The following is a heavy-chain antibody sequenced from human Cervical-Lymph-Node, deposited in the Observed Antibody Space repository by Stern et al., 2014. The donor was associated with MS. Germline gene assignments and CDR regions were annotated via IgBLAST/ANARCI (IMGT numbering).Heavy chain of an antibody. D-gene: IGHD2-15*01. Sequence: EVQLVESGGDLVQPGRSLRLSCAASGFRFDDYAMYWVRHAPGQGLEWVSGISWSSGKIGYADSVKGRFTISRDNVKNSLFLQMNSLRSEDTASYYCARAIGFCSGGNCEPYYYYGIDVWGQGTRVTVSS. J-gene: IGHJ6*02. CDR1: GFRFDDYA. V-gene: IGHV3-9*01. CDR2: ISWSSGKI. CDR3: ARAIGFCSGGNCEPYYYYGIDV.